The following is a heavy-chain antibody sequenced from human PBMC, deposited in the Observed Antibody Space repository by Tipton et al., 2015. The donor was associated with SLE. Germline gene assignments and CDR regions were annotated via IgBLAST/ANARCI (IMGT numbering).Heavy chain of an antibody. V-gene: IGHV4-39*01. D-gene: IGHD3-16*01. Sequence: TLSLTCTVSGGSLSSSSYFWGWIRRPPGEGLEWIGTTYYSGTTYYNPSLKSRVTMSVDTSKNQFSLKLSSLIAADTAVHYCVRSWGEIREVDYWGQGTLVTVST. CDR2: TYYSGTT. CDR1: GGSLSSSSYF. J-gene: IGHJ4*02. CDR3: VRSWGEIREVDY.